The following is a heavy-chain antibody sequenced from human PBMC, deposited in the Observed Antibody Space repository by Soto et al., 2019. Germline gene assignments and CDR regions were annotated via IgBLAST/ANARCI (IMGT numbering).Heavy chain of an antibody. CDR3: ARLEGGWLQLRELDY. Sequence: LGESLKISCKGSGYSFTSYWIGWVRQMPGKGLEWMGIIYPGDSDTRYSPSFQGQVTISADKSISTAYLQWSSLKASDTAMYYCARLEGGWLQLRELDYWGQGTLVTVSS. CDR2: IYPGDSDT. J-gene: IGHJ4*02. CDR1: GYSFTSYW. V-gene: IGHV5-51*01. D-gene: IGHD5-12*01.